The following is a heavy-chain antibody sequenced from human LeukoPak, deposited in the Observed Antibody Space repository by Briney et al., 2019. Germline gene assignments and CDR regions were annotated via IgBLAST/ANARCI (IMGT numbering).Heavy chain of an antibody. J-gene: IGHJ2*01. CDR2: ISNDGRHQ. Sequence: GGSLRLSCAASGFNLSSNGMHWVRQAPGKGLEWVAVISNDGRHQFYADSVKGRFIISRDNAKNTLYLQMDSLRREDTALYYCVRDYTVYWYFDLWGRGTLVTVSS. V-gene: IGHV3-30*03. CDR1: GFNLSSNG. CDR3: VRDYTVYWYFDL. D-gene: IGHD3-16*01.